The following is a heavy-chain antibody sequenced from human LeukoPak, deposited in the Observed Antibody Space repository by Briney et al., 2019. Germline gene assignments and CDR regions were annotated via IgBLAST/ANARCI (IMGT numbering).Heavy chain of an antibody. Sequence: GGSLRLSCAASGFTFSSYGMHWVRQAPGKGLEWVAVIWYDGSNKYYADSVKGRFTISRDNSKNTLYLQMNSLRAEDTAVYYCARDGQWLVRGFLDYWGQGTLVTVSS. CDR1: GFTFSSYG. V-gene: IGHV3-33*08. J-gene: IGHJ4*02. CDR3: ARDGQWLVRGFLDY. CDR2: IWYDGSNK. D-gene: IGHD6-19*01.